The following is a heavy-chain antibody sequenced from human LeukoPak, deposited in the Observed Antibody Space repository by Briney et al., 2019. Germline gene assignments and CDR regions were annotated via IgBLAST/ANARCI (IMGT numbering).Heavy chain of an antibody. J-gene: IGHJ4*02. CDR1: GFTFSRYT. D-gene: IGHD5-18*01. Sequence: GGSLRLSCAASGFTFSRYTLNWVRQAPGKGLEWVSYISSGSSTIYYADSVKGRFTISRVNAKNSLYLQMNSLRDEDTAVYYCARGDSYGYRAWGQGTLVTVSS. CDR3: ARGDSYGYRA. CDR2: ISSGSSTI. V-gene: IGHV3-48*02.